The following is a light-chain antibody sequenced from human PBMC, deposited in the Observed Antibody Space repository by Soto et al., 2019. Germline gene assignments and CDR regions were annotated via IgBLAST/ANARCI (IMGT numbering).Light chain of an antibody. CDR2: GAS. V-gene: IGKV3-20*01. J-gene: IGKJ1*01. CDR3: QQYGNSPWT. CDR1: QSVSSSY. Sequence: EIVLTQSPGTLSLSPGERATLSCRASQSVSSSYLAWYQQKPGQAPRLLIYGASSRATGIPDRFSGSGSGTDFTLTISRLEPEDFEVYYCQQYGNSPWTFGQGTKVEIK.